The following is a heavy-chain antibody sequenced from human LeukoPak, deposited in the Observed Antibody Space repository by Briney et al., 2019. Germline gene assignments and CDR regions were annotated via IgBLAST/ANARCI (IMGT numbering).Heavy chain of an antibody. V-gene: IGHV4-38-2*02. Sequence: SETLSLTCTVSGYSISSGYYWAWIRQPPGKGLEWIGSICYSGSTYYNPSLKSRVTISEDTSKNQFSLKLSSVTAADTAVYYCARGVDPEQQLAPYFDYWGQGTLVTVSS. CDR1: GYSISSGYY. CDR2: ICYSGST. D-gene: IGHD6-13*01. J-gene: IGHJ4*02. CDR3: ARGVDPEQQLAPYFDY.